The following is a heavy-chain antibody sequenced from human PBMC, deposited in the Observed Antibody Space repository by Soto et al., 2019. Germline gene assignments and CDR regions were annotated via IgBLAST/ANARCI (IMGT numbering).Heavy chain of an antibody. Sequence: ASVKVSCKASGYTFTSYYMHWVRQAPGQGLEWMGKINPSGGSTSYAQKFQGRVTMTRDTSTSTVYMELSSLRSEDTAVYYCARGGEQPVPFSPMDVWGKGTTVTVSS. CDR2: INPSGGST. CDR1: GYTFTSYY. J-gene: IGHJ6*03. V-gene: IGHV1-46*01. CDR3: ARGGEQPVPFSPMDV. D-gene: IGHD6-6*01.